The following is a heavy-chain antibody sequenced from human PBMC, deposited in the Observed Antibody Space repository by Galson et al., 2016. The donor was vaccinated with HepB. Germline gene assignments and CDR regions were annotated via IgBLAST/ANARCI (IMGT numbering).Heavy chain of an antibody. J-gene: IGHJ4*02. CDR3: AKNPDRYTFLYDY. D-gene: IGHD5-18*01. Sequence: SLRLSCATSGFTFSSYAMHWVRQAPGKAPEWVALVWYDGSKQDYRDSVKGRFTISRDNSNNTLYLQMNSLRVDDTAIYYCAKNPDRYTFLYDYWGQGTLVSVSP. CDR1: GFTFSSYA. CDR2: VWYDGSKQ. V-gene: IGHV3-33*06.